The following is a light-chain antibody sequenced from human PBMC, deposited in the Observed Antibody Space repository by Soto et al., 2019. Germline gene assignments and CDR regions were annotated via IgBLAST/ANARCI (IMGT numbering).Light chain of an antibody. Sequence: QSALTQPASVSGSPGQSITISCTGTSSDVGGYNYVSWYQQHPGKAPKLMIYDVSNRPSGVSNRFSGCKSGNTASLPISGLQAEDEADYYCSSYTSSSTTYVFGTGTKLTVL. V-gene: IGLV2-14*01. CDR2: DVS. CDR1: SSDVGGYNY. CDR3: SSYTSSSTTYV. J-gene: IGLJ1*01.